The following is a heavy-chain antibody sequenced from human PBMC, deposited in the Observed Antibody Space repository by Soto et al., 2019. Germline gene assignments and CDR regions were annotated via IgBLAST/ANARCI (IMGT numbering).Heavy chain of an antibody. CDR2: ISGSGGST. V-gene: IGHV3-23*01. CDR3: VKTSSGWYGEPYWFDP. Sequence: PGGSLRLSCAASGFTFSSYAMSWVRQAPWKGLEWVSAISGSGGSTYYADSVKGRFTISRDNSKNTLYLQMNSLRAEDTAVYYCVKTSSGWYGEPYWFDPWGQGTLVTVSS. CDR1: GFTFSSYA. D-gene: IGHD6-19*01. J-gene: IGHJ5*02.